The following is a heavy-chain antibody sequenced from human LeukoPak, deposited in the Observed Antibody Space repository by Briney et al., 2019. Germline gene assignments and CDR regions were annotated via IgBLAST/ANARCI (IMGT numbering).Heavy chain of an antibody. Sequence: GGSLRLSCAASGFSVSSNHMSWVRQAPGKGLEWVSVIYSGGSTYYADSVKGRFTISRDNSKNTLYLQMNSLRAEDTAVYYCARESGSTEWLRFDYWGQGTLVTVSS. CDR3: ARESGSTEWLRFDY. CDR1: GFSVSSNH. D-gene: IGHD5-12*01. CDR2: IYSGGST. V-gene: IGHV3-53*05. J-gene: IGHJ4*02.